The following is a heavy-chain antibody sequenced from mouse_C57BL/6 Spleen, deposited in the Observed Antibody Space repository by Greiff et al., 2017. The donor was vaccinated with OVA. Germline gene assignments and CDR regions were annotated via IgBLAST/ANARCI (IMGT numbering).Heavy chain of an antibody. CDR3: ARAPFDY. Sequence: GKATITADTSSNTAYLQLSSLTSEDTAVYYCARAPFDYWGQGTTLTVSS. V-gene: IGHV14-2*01. J-gene: IGHJ2*01.